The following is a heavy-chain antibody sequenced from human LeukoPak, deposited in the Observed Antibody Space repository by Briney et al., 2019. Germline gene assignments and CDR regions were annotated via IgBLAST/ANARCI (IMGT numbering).Heavy chain of an antibody. D-gene: IGHD4-17*01. J-gene: IGHJ4*02. CDR2: ISGSGGDT. Sequence: GGSLRLSCAASGFPFSTYAMSWVRQAPGKGLEWVSVISGSGGDTYYADSVKGRFTISGDNSKNTVYLQMNSLRAEDAALYYCAKGGVYGDYYFDYWGQGTLVTVSS. CDR1: GFPFSTYA. V-gene: IGHV3-23*01. CDR3: AKGGVYGDYYFDY.